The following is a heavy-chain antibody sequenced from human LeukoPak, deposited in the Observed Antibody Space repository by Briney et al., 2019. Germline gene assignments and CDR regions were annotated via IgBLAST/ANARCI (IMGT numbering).Heavy chain of an antibody. J-gene: IGHJ3*02. V-gene: IGHV3-20*04. CDR3: ARVRNYYDSSGPKRGAFDI. CDR1: GFTFDDYA. D-gene: IGHD3-22*01. Sequence: GGSLRLSCAASGFTFDDYAMSWVRQAPGKGLEWVSGINWNGGSTGYADSVKGRFTISRDNAKNSLYLQMNSLRAEDTALYYCARVRNYYDSSGPKRGAFDIWGQGTMVTVSS. CDR2: INWNGGST.